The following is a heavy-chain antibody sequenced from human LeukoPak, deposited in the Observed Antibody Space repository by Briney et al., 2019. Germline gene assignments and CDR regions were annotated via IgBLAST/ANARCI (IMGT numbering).Heavy chain of an antibody. J-gene: IGHJ4*02. CDR2: IRYDGSNK. Sequence: GGSLRLSCAASGFTFSSYGMHWVRQAPGKGLEWVAFIRYDGSNKYYADSVKGRFTISRDNSKNTLYLQMNSLRAEDTAVYYWAKDDYYYGSGRGEYYFDYWGQGTLVTVSS. V-gene: IGHV3-30*02. CDR1: GFTFSSYG. CDR3: AKDDYYYGSGRGEYYFDY. D-gene: IGHD3-10*01.